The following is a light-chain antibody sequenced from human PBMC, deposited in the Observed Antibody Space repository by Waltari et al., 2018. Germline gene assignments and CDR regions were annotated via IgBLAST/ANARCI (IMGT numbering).Light chain of an antibody. J-gene: IGLJ1*01. Sequence: SDVLTQPPSVSVATGQTARITCWGSILATPGVHWYPQRPGPAPLLVVYDDNDRPSGIPERLSGSSSGKTATLTITSVEAGDEADYYCQVWHSGRDPLFGAGTKLTVL. CDR3: QVWHSGRDPL. CDR2: DDN. CDR1: ILATPG. V-gene: IGLV3-21*02.